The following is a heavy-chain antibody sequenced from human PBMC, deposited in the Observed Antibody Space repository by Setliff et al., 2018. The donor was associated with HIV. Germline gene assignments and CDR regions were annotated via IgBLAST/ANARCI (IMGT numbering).Heavy chain of an antibody. CDR1: GFAFDNYW. J-gene: IGHJ4*02. CDR3: TPHPVAVGATAPYFDY. CDR2: VYSGGGAT. Sequence: PGGSLRLSCAASGFAFDNYWMDWVRQAPGKGLVWVSIVYSGGGATFYANSAKGRFIISRDNSKNTVSLQMNSLRADDTAIYYCTPHPVAVGATAPYFDYWGQGTLVTVSS. D-gene: IGHD1-26*01. V-gene: IGHV3-23*03.